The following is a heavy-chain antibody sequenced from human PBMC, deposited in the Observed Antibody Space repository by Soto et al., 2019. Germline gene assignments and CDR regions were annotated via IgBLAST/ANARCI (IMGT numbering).Heavy chain of an antibody. Sequence: GASVKVSCKASGYTFTSYYIHWVRQAPGQGLEWMGIINPSGGSTSYAQKFQGRVTMTRDTSTSTVYMELSSLRSEDTAVYYCAYSNYVAEHGNYYYYYYMDVWGKGTTVTVSS. CDR2: INPSGGST. J-gene: IGHJ6*03. D-gene: IGHD4-4*01. CDR1: GYTFTSYY. CDR3: AYSNYVAEHGNYYYYYYMDV. V-gene: IGHV1-46*01.